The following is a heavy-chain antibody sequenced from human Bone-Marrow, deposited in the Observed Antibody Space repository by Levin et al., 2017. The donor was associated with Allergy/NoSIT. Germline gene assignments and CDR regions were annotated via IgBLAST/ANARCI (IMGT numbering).Heavy chain of an antibody. V-gene: IGHV1-46*01. CDR1: GYTFTSYY. J-gene: IGHJ6*02. Sequence: ASVKVSCKASGYTFTSYYMHWVRQAPGQGLEWMGIINPSGGSTSYAQKFQGRVTMTRDTSTSTVYMELSSLRSEDTAVYYCARGSGEVVPALFAHRNYYYDGMDVWGQGTTVTVSS. CDR3: ARGSGEVVPALFAHRNYYYDGMDV. CDR2: INPSGGST. D-gene: IGHD2-2*01.